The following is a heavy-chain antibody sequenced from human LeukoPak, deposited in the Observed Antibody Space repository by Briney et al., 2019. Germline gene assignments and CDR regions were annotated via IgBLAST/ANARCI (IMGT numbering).Heavy chain of an antibody. CDR2: IKQDGSEK. CDR3: ARAYYYDSSGYNPSCIQH. Sequence: PGGSLRLSCAASGFTFSSYWMSWVRQAPGKGLEWVANIKQDGSEKYYVDSVKGRFTISRDNAKNSLYLQMNSLRDEDTAVYYCARAYYYDSSGYNPSCIQHWGQGTLVTVSS. CDR1: GFTFSSYW. J-gene: IGHJ1*01. D-gene: IGHD3-22*01. V-gene: IGHV3-7*01.